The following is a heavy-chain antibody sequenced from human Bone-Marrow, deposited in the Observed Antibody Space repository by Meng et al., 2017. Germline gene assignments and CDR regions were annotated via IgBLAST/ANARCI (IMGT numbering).Heavy chain of an antibody. CDR2: SYHSGTA. V-gene: IGHV4-4*02. CDR1: SVSISSTNW. CDR3: ARGDGYNRYFDY. J-gene: IGHJ4*02. Sequence: QVQLQESGPGLVKPSGTLSLTCAVASVSISSTNWWGWVRQPPGKGLESIGYSYHSGTAYYNPSLESRVTISVDRSKNQFSLKLSSVTAADTAVYYCARGDGYNRYFDYWGQGTLVTVSS. D-gene: IGHD5-24*01.